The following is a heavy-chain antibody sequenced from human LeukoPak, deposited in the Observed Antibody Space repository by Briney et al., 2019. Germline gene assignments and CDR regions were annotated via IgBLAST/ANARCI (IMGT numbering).Heavy chain of an antibody. J-gene: IGHJ6*03. V-gene: IGHV3-48*01. CDR3: ARGAYYYYYYMDV. CDR2: ISSSSSTI. CDR1: GFTVSSNY. Sequence: GGSLRLSCAASGFTVSSNYMSWVRQAPGKGLEWVSYISSSSSTIYYADSVKGRFTISRDNAKNSLYLQMNSLRAEDTAVYYCARGAYYYYYYMDVWGKGTTVTVSS.